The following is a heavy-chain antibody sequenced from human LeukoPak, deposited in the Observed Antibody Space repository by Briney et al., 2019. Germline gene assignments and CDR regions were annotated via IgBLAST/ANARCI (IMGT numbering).Heavy chain of an antibody. J-gene: IGHJ4*02. V-gene: IGHV3-7*05. CDR1: TFTLNNYL. D-gene: IGHD2-15*01. CDR2: IKQDGSEK. Sequence: GGSLRLSCTASTFTLNNYLMSSVGQAPGKGLEWVANIKQDGSEKYHVDSVKGRFTISRDNAKNSLYLQMNSLRAEDTAEYSCSSRAGYTGSWSAFDYWGQGTLVTVSS. CDR3: SSRAGYTGSWSAFDY.